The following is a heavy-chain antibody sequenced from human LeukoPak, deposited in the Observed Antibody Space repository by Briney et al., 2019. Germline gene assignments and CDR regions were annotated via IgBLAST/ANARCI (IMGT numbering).Heavy chain of an antibody. CDR2: ISGSGGST. V-gene: IGHV3-23*01. J-gene: IGHJ3*02. D-gene: IGHD2-8*01. CDR1: GFTFDDYA. CDR3: AKIYCTNGVCPDAFDI. Sequence: PGGSLRLSCAASGFTFDDYAMHWVRQAPGKGLEWVSAISGSGGSTYYADSVKGRFTISRDNSKNTLYLQMNSLRAEDTAVYYCAKIYCTNGVCPDAFDIWGQGTMVTVSS.